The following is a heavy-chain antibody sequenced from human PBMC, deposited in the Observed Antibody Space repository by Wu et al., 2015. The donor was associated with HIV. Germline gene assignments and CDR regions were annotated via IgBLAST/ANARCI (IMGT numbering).Heavy chain of an antibody. V-gene: IGHV1-69*05. CDR3: ARAASKGGPYGSEYYGMDV. D-gene: IGHD3-10*01. Sequence: QVQLVQSGAEVKKPGSSVKVSCKASGGTFSSYAISWVRQAPGQGLEWMGGIIPIFGTANYAQKFQGRVTITTDESTSTAYMELSSLRSEDTAVYYCARAASKGGPYGSEYYGMDVWGQGTTVTVSS. CDR1: GGTFSSYA. J-gene: IGHJ6*02. CDR2: IIPIFGTA.